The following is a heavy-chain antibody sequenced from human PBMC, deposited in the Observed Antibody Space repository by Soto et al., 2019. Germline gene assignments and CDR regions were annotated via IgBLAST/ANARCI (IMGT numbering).Heavy chain of an antibody. CDR3: ASQPRAYGDYVAYFDY. V-gene: IGHV3-33*01. J-gene: IGHJ4*02. CDR2: IWYDGSNK. CDR1: GFTFSSYG. Sequence: GGSLRLSCAASGFTFSSYGMHWVRQAPGKGLEWVAVIWYDGSNKYYADSVKGRFTISRDNSKNTLYLQMNSLRAEDTAVYYCASQPRAYGDYVAYFDYWGQGTLVTVSS. D-gene: IGHD4-17*01.